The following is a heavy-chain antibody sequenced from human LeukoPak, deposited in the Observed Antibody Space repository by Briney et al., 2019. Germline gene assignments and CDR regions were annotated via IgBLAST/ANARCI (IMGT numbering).Heavy chain of an antibody. D-gene: IGHD3-10*01. Sequence: TGESLKISCKGSGYSFTTYWIGWVRQIPGKGLEWMEIIYPGDSDTRYSPSFQGKVTISADKYISTAYLQWSSLKSSDTAMYYCARFYASGSHPGYWGQGTLVTVSS. J-gene: IGHJ4*02. CDR1: GYSFTTYW. CDR3: ARFYASGSHPGY. V-gene: IGHV5-51*01. CDR2: IYPGDSDT.